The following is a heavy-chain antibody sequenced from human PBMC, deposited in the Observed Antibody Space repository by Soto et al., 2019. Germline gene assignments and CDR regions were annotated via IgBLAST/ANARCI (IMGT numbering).Heavy chain of an antibody. CDR2: INSNSGAT. Sequence: QVQLVQSGAEVKRPGASLKVSCKASGYTFTGYYIHWVRQAPGQGLEWMGSINSNSGATNTEKRFQGWVTMTRDTAISTAYMELSRLTPDDTAVYDCARAGASSVRGFMDVWGQGTTVTVSS. V-gene: IGHV1-2*04. CDR1: GYTFTGYY. J-gene: IGHJ6*02. CDR3: ARAGASSVRGFMDV. D-gene: IGHD3-10*02.